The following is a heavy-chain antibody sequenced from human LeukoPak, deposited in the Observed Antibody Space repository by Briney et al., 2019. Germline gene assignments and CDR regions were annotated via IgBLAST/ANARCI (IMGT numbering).Heavy chain of an antibody. CDR2: IYYSGST. CDR1: GGPISSHY. V-gene: IGHV4-59*11. CDR3: ARGVCSSTSCYTYYYYGMDV. Sequence: SSETLSLTCTVSGGPISSHYWSCIRQPPGKGLEWIGYIYYSGSTNYNPSLKSRVTISVDTSKNQFSLKLSSVTAADTAVYYCARGVCSSTSCYTYYYYGMDVWGQGTTVTVSS. D-gene: IGHD2-2*02. J-gene: IGHJ6*02.